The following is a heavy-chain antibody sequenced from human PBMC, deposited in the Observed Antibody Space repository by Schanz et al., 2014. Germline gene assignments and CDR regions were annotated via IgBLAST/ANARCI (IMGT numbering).Heavy chain of an antibody. D-gene: IGHD6-19*01. CDR3: ARENTAVAGMPRVMDV. CDR2: VSPYSGDT. CDR1: GYRFIGYY. Sequence: QVLLVQSGAEVKKPGALVKVSCKASGYRFIGYYVHWVRQAPGQGLEWMGRVSPYSGDTNYAQMFQGRVTMTTDTSISTAYMELSRLTSDDTAVFFCARENTAVAGMPRVMDVWGQGTTVTVTS. J-gene: IGHJ6*02. V-gene: IGHV1-2*06.